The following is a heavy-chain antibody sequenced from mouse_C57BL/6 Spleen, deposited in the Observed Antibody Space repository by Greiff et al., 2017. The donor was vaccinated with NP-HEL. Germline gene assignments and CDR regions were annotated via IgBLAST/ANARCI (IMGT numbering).Heavy chain of an antibody. V-gene: IGHV1-64*01. D-gene: IGHD1-1*01. J-gene: IGHJ3*01. CDR2: IHPNSGST. Sequence: QVQLQQPGAELVKPGASVKLSCKASGYTFTSYWMHWVKQRPGQGLEWIGMIHPNSGSTNYNEKVKSKATLTVDKSYSTAFMQISSLTSEDSAGYYCARKVGAYAFDYWGQGTLVTVSA. CDR1: GYTFTSYW. CDR3: ARKVGAYAFDY.